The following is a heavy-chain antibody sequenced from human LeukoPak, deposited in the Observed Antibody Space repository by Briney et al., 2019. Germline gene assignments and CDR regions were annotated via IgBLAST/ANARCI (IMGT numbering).Heavy chain of an antibody. CDR1: GGSFSGYY. CDR3: AREGSCSDNEYNWFDP. Sequence: SETLSLTCAVYGGSFSGYYWSWIRQPPGKGLEWIGEINHNGSTNYNPSLKSRVTISVDTSKNQFSLKLSSVTAADTAVYYCAREGSCSDNEYNWFDPWGQGTLVTVSS. V-gene: IGHV4-34*01. CDR2: INHNGST. D-gene: IGHD2-15*01. J-gene: IGHJ5*02.